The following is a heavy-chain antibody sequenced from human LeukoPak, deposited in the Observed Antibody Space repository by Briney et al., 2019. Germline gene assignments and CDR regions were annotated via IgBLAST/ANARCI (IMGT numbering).Heavy chain of an antibody. V-gene: IGHV1-69*13. Sequence: SVKVSCTASGGTFSSYAISWVRQAPGQGLEWMGGIIPIFGTANYAQKFQGRVTITADESTSTAYMELSSLRSEDTAVYYCARGWLTYGDSFDYWGQGTLVTVSS. J-gene: IGHJ4*02. D-gene: IGHD4-17*01. CDR3: ARGWLTYGDSFDY. CDR1: GGTFSSYA. CDR2: IIPIFGTA.